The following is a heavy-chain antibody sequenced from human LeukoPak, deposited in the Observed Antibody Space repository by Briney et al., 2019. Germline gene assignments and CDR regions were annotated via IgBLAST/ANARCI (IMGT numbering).Heavy chain of an antibody. D-gene: IGHD3-16*01. Sequence: SETLSLTCTVSGGSISGHYWTWIRQPPGKGLEWIGQIHYSGRPDYNPSLKSRVTISVDTSKNQLSLKVTSVTGADTAVHYCARFGVDYDMDVWGQGTTVTVSS. J-gene: IGHJ6*02. CDR1: GGSISGHY. CDR3: ARFGVDYDMDV. CDR2: IHYSGRP. V-gene: IGHV4-59*11.